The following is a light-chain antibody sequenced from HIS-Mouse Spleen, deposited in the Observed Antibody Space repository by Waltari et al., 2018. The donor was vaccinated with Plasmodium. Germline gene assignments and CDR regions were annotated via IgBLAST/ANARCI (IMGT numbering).Light chain of an antibody. Sequence: SYELTQPPSVSVSPGQTASITCSGDKLGDKYACWYQQKPGQSPVLVIYQDSQRPPGIPGPFLGSNPGNTATLTLSGTQATDEAYYYRQAWDSSTVGIGGGTKLTVL. J-gene: IGLJ2*01. CDR2: QDS. V-gene: IGLV3-1*01. CDR1: KLGDKY. CDR3: QAWDSSTVG.